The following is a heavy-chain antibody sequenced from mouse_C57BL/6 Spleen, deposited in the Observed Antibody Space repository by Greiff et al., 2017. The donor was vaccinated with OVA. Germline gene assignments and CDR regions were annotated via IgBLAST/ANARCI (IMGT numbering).Heavy chain of an antibody. CDR2: INPNNGGT. V-gene: IGHV1-22*01. D-gene: IGHD2-3*01. J-gene: IGHJ2*01. CDR3: ARSGYYVLYYFDY. Sequence: VQLKQSGPELVKPGASVKMSCKASGYTFTDYNMHWVKQSHGKSLEWIGYINPNNGGTSYNQKFKGKATLTVNKSSSTAYMELRSLTSEDSAVYYCARSGYYVLYYFDYWGQGTTLTVSS. CDR1: GYTFTDYN.